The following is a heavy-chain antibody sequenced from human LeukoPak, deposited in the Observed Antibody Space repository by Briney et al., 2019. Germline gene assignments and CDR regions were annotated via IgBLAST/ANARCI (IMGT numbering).Heavy chain of an antibody. CDR3: ARSRYCTNGVCLHPFDY. D-gene: IGHD2-8*01. J-gene: IGHJ4*02. CDR2: IYYSGST. CDR1: GGSISSYY. V-gene: IGHV4-59*01. Sequence: KPSETLSLTCTVSGGSISSYYWSWSRQPPGKGLEWIGYIYYSGSTNYNPSLKSRVTISVDTSKNQFSLKLSSVTAADTAVYYCARSRYCTNGVCLHPFDYWGQGTLVTVSS.